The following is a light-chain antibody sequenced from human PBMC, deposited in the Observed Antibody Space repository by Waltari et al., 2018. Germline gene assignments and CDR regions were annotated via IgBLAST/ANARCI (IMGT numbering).Light chain of an antibody. V-gene: IGKV4-1*01. Sequence: DIVMTQSPDSLALSLGERATINCQSSQSVLYSSNNKNYLAWYQQKPGKPPNLLIYWASTRESGVPDRFSGSGSGTDFTLTISSLQAEDVAVYYCQQYYTTPRTFGQGTKVEVK. J-gene: IGKJ1*01. CDR3: QQYYTTPRT. CDR1: QSVLYSSNNKNY. CDR2: WAS.